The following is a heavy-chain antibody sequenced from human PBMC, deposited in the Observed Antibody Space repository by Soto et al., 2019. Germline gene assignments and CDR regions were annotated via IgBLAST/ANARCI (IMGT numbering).Heavy chain of an antibody. V-gene: IGHV1-46*01. CDR1: GYTFTSYY. CDR2: INPSGGST. Sequence: ASVKVSCKASGYTFTSYYMHWVRQAPGQGLEWMGIINPSGGSTSYAQKFQGRVTMTRDTSTSTVYMELSSLRSEDTAVYYCASQSLTVGSLSPGHFDYWGQGTLVTVSS. D-gene: IGHD7-27*01. J-gene: IGHJ4*02. CDR3: ASQSLTVGSLSPGHFDY.